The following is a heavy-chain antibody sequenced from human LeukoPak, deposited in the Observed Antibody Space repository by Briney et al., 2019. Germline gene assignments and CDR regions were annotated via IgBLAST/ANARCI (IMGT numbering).Heavy chain of an antibody. J-gene: IGHJ3*01. Sequence: SETLSLTCTVSSASISSTNHNWGWLRQPPGKGPGWIGNIYFSGTSHYNPSLKSRVIISVDTSKSQFSLKLNSVTAADTAVYYCARHAWGLNAFDVWGRGTMVIVSS. CDR1: SASISSTNHN. V-gene: IGHV4-39*01. CDR3: ARHAWGLNAFDV. D-gene: IGHD3-16*01. CDR2: IYFSGTS.